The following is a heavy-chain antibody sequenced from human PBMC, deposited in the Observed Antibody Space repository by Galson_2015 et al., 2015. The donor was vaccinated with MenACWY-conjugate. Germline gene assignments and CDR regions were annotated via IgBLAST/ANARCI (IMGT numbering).Heavy chain of an antibody. V-gene: IGHV4-38-2*02. Sequence: SEPLSLTCTVSGYSISSGSFWAWIRQTPGKGLEWLGTTHHRGSTYYNPSLENRVTISLEKYKNDVSLRLNSVTAADSAVYYCARRGRRLTKPFDSWGQGLLVTVSS. J-gene: IGHJ4*02. CDR3: ARRGRRLTKPFDS. CDR2: THHRGST. CDR1: GYSISSGSF. D-gene: IGHD2-8*01.